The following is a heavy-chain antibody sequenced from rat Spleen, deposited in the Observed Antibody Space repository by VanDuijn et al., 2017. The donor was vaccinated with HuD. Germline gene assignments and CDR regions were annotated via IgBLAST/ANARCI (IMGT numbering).Heavy chain of an antibody. D-gene: IGHD1-11*01. J-gene: IGHJ1*01. Sequence: EVQLVESDGGLVQPGRSLKLSCAASGFTFSDYYMAWVRQAPTKGLEWVATISYDGSSTYYRDSVKGRFTISRDNAKSTLYLQMDSLRSEDTATYYCARHGGYYWYFDFWGPGTMVTVSS. CDR1: GFTFSDYY. CDR3: ARHGGYYWYFDF. V-gene: IGHV5-29*01. CDR2: ISYDGSST.